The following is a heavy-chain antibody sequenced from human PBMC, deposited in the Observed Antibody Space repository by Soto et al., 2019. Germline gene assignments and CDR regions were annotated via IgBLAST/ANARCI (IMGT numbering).Heavy chain of an antibody. CDR3: ARDRNLRGATVVTPMGESYYYYGMDV. D-gene: IGHD4-17*01. CDR1: GGTFSSYA. Sequence: ASVKVSCKASGGTFSSYAISWVRQAPGQGLEWMGGIIPIFGTANYAQKFQGRVTITADESTSTAYMELSSLRSEDTAVYYCARDRNLRGATVVTPMGESYYYYGMDVWGQGTTVTVSS. CDR2: IIPIFGTA. V-gene: IGHV1-69*13. J-gene: IGHJ6*02.